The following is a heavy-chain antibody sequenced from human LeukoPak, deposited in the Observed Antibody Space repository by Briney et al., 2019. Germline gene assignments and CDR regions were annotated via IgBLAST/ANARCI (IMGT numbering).Heavy chain of an antibody. J-gene: IGHJ3*02. CDR2: ISAYNGNT. Sequence: GASVKVSCKASGYTFTSYGISWVRQAPGQGLEWMGWISAYNGNTNYAQKLQGRVTMTTDTSTSTTYMELRSLRSDDTAVYYCARDPLPHFSIAAAGTTDAFDIWGQGTMVTVSS. CDR1: GYTFTSYG. D-gene: IGHD6-13*01. CDR3: ARDPLPHFSIAAAGTTDAFDI. V-gene: IGHV1-18*01.